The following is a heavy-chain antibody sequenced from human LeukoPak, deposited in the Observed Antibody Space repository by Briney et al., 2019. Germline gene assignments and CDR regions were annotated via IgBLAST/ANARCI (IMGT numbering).Heavy chain of an antibody. CDR3: ARSGDYYYGSGSYHEVDY. Sequence: GGSLRLSCAASGFTVSSNYMSWVRQAPGKGLEWVSVIYIGGSTYYADSVKGRFTISRDNSKNTLYLQMNSLRAEDTAVYYCARSGDYYYGSGSYHEVDYWGQGTLVTVSS. D-gene: IGHD3-10*01. CDR1: GFTVSSNY. V-gene: IGHV3-66*01. CDR2: IYIGGST. J-gene: IGHJ4*02.